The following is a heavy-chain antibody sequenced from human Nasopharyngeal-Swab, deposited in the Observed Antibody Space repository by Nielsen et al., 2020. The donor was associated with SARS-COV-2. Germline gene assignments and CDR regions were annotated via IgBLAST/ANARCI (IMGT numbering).Heavy chain of an antibody. CDR1: GFTFSSYA. Sequence: GESLKISCAASGFTFSSYAMSWVRQAPGKGLEWVSAISGSGGSTYYADSVKGRFTISRDNSKNTLYLQMNSLRAEGTAVYYCAKRFTAVVYFDYWGQGTLVTVSS. CDR2: ISGSGGST. V-gene: IGHV3-23*01. J-gene: IGHJ4*02. D-gene: IGHD6-19*01. CDR3: AKRFTAVVYFDY.